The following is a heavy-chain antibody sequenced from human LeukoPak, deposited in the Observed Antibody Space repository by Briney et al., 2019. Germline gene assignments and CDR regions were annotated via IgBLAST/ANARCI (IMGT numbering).Heavy chain of an antibody. CDR1: GGSMRSSNFY. Sequence: SETLSLTCTVSGGSMRSSNFYWGWIRQPPGKGLEWIGSIYYSGSTYYSPSLKSRVTISVDTSKNQFSLKLSSVTAADTAVYYCARSHWGPFGSRIANWFGPWGQGTLVTVSS. D-gene: IGHD7-27*01. CDR2: IYYSGST. V-gene: IGHV4-39*07. CDR3: ARSHWGPFGSRIANWFGP. J-gene: IGHJ5*02.